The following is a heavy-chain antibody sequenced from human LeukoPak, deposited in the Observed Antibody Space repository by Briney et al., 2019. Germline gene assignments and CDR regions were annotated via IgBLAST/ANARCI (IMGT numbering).Heavy chain of an antibody. J-gene: IGHJ3*02. Sequence: MTGGSLRLPCAASGFTFSSYTMNWVRQAPGKGLEWVSSISSRSINIYYADSVQGRFTISRDNAKYSLYLQMNSLRAEDTALYYWARAGHDYGDYVERYDAFDIWGQGTMVTVSS. D-gene: IGHD4-17*01. CDR3: ARAGHDYGDYVERYDAFDI. CDR2: ISSRSINI. V-gene: IGHV3-21*01. CDR1: GFTFSSYT.